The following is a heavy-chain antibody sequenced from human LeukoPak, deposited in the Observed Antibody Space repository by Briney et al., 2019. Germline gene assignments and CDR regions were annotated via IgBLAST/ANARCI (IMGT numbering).Heavy chain of an antibody. J-gene: IGHJ4*02. CDR1: GFIFKNYW. D-gene: IGHD3-3*01. CDR2: VSNDGTNK. CDR3: ATERSGFLLHY. Sequence: GGSLRLSCGGSGFIFKNYWMSWVRQAPGKGLEWMAVVSNDGTNKYYGDSVKGRFSISRDNSRNILFLQMNSLRTEDTALYYCATERSGFLLHYWGQGTLVTVSS. V-gene: IGHV3-30*03.